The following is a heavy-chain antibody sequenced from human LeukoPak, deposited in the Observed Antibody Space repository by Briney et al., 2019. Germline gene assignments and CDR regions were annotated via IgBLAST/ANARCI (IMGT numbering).Heavy chain of an antibody. D-gene: IGHD6-13*01. Sequence: SETLSLTCAVYGGSFSGYYWSWIRQPPGKGLEWIGEINHSGSTNYNPSLKSRVTISVDTSNNQFFLKLSSVTAADTAVYYCARGRTPSGIAAAGGQFDYWGQGTLVTVSS. V-gene: IGHV4-34*01. CDR1: GGSFSGYY. CDR3: ARGRTPSGIAAAGGQFDY. J-gene: IGHJ4*02. CDR2: INHSGST.